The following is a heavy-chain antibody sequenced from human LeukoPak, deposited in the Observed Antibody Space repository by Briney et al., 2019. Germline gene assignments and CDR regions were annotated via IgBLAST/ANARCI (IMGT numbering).Heavy chain of an antibody. CDR2: ISASGGST. V-gene: IGHV3-23*01. D-gene: IGHD1-26*01. CDR3: ASAIVGATSFDY. Sequence: GGSLRLSCAASGFTFSSSAMSWVRQVPGKGLKWVSGISASGGSTYYADSVRGRFTISRDNAKNSLYLQMNSLRAEDTAVYYCASAIVGATSFDYWGQGTLVTVSS. CDR1: GFTFSSSA. J-gene: IGHJ4*02.